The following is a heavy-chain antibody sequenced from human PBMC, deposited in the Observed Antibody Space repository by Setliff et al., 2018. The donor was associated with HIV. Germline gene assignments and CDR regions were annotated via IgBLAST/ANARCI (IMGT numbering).Heavy chain of an antibody. V-gene: IGHV3-7*01. CDR2: IQQDGSEI. D-gene: IGHD3-16*01. Sequence: PGGSLRLSCAASGFTFSNYWMDWVRQAPGKGLEWVATIQQDGSEIYYMDSVKGRFTISRDNARTSLFLEMRSLRGEDTAVDLGAKLWELGAWGQGTLVTVSS. CDR3: AKLWELGA. J-gene: IGHJ5*02. CDR1: GFTFSNYW.